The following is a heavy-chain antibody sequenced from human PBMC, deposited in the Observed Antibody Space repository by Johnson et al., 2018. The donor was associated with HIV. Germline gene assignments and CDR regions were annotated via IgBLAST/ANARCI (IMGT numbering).Heavy chain of an antibody. CDR1: GFTVSSNY. CDR3: ARYQQLVRDGAFDS. D-gene: IGHD6-13*01. V-gene: IGHV3-66*01. CDR2: IYSGGST. Sequence: VQLVESGGVVVQPGGSLRLSCAASGFTVSSNYMSWVRQAPGKGLEWVSVIYSGGSTYYADSVKGRFTISRDNAKNSLYLQMNSLRAEDTAGYYCARYQQLVRDGAFDSWGQGTMVTVSS. J-gene: IGHJ3*02.